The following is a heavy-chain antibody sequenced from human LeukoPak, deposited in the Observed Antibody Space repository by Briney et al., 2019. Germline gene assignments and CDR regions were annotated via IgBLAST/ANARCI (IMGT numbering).Heavy chain of an antibody. J-gene: IGHJ4*02. CDR1: GFTFSSYG. Sequence: PGGSLRLSCAASGFTFSSYGMHWVRQAPGKGLEWVAFIRYDGSNKYYADSVKGRFTISRDNSKNTLYLQMNSLRAEDTAVYYCAKAPFYDFWSGYSSDYWGQGTLVTVSS. V-gene: IGHV3-30*02. D-gene: IGHD3-3*01. CDR3: AKAPFYDFWSGYSSDY. CDR2: IRYDGSNK.